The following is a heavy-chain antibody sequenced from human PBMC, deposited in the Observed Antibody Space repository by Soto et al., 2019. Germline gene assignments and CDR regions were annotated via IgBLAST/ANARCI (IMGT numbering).Heavy chain of an antibody. CDR1: GGTLRSSA. D-gene: IGHD4-4*01. J-gene: IGHJ6*02. CDR3: ARPETTGPPTGYYYGMDV. V-gene: IGHV1-69*13. CDR2: IIPMFGTA. Sequence: SVKVSCKASGGTLRSSAISWVRQAPGRGLEWVGGIIPMFGTADYAQRLELRVTITADESANTVYMELIRLRPEDTAVYYCARPETTGPPTGYYYGMDVWGQGTTVTVSS.